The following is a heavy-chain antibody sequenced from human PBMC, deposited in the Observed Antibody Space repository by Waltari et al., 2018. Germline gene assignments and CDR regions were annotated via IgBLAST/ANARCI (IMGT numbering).Heavy chain of an antibody. V-gene: IGHV3-74*03. Sequence: EVQLVESGGALVQPGGSLRLSCAPSGFTFSTYWMHWVRQAPGKGLMWVAHIESDESRTTYAESVKGRFTISRDNAKNTVYLQMNSLRDDDTAVYYCVRDEPGDGLDYWGQGTLVTVSS. CDR2: IESDESRT. J-gene: IGHJ4*02. CDR3: VRDEPGDGLDY. CDR1: GFTFSTYW. D-gene: IGHD7-27*01.